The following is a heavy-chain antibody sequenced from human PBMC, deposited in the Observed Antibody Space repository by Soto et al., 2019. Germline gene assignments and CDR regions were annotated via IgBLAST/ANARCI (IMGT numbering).Heavy chain of an antibody. V-gene: IGHV3-48*03. CDR1: GFTFSSYE. Sequence: PGGPLRVSCAASGFTFSSYEMNGVRESPGKGLEWVSYISSSGSTIYYADSVKGRFTISRDNAKNSLYLQMNSLRAEDTAVYYCARGIRVTQMYYYYGMDVWGQGTTVTVSS. J-gene: IGHJ6*02. CDR2: ISSSGSTI. CDR3: ARGIRVTQMYYYYGMDV.